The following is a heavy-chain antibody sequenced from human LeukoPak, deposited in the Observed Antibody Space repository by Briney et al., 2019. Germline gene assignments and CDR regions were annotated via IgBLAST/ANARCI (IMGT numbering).Heavy chain of an antibody. D-gene: IGHD4-11*01. Sequence: GGSLRLSCAASGFTFSSYSMNWVRQAPGKGLEWVANIKQDGGEKFYVDSVKGRFTISRDNAKDSLYLQMNSLRAEDTAVYYCAREDHSNYNYWGQGTLVTVSS. CDR1: GFTFSSYS. CDR2: IKQDGGEK. CDR3: AREDHSNYNY. V-gene: IGHV3-7*01. J-gene: IGHJ4*02.